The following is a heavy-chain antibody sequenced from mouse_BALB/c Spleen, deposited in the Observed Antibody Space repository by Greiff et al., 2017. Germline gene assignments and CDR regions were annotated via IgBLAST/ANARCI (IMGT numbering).Heavy chain of an antibody. CDR3: ARDPFYDYDEGYYAMDY. Sequence: VQLQQSGPGLVAPSQSLSITCTVSGFSLTSYGVHWVRQPPGKGLEWLGVIWAGGSTNYNSALMSRLSISKDNSKSQVFLKMNSLQTDDTAMYYCARDPFYDYDEGYYAMDYWGQGTSVTFSS. CDR1: GFSLTSYG. J-gene: IGHJ4*01. D-gene: IGHD2-4*01. CDR2: IWAGGST. V-gene: IGHV2-9*02.